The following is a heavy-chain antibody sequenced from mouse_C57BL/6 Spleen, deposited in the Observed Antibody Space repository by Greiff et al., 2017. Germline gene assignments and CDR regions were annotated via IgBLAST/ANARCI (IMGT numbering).Heavy chain of an antibody. Sequence: QVQLQQSGAELARPGASVKLSCKASGYTFTSYGISWVKQSTGQGLEWIGGIYPRSGNTYYNEKFKGKATLTADKASSTTYIELRILRSRDAAFYFCARSGEDYDYWGQGTTLTVSS. D-gene: IGHD2-4*01. CDR2: IYPRSGNT. V-gene: IGHV1-81*01. CDR3: ARSGEDYDY. CDR1: GYTFTSYG. J-gene: IGHJ2*01.